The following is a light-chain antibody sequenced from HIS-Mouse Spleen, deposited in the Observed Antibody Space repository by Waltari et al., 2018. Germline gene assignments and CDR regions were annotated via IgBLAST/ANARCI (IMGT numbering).Light chain of an antibody. Sequence: QSALPQPASVSGSPGQSITISCTGTSSYVGGYNYGSWYQQHPGKAPKLMIYDVSNRPSGVSNRFSGSKSGNTASLTISGLQAEDEADYYCSSYTSSSFNVVFGGGTKLTVL. V-gene: IGLV2-14*03. J-gene: IGLJ2*01. CDR2: DVS. CDR1: SSYVGGYNY. CDR3: SSYTSSSFNVV.